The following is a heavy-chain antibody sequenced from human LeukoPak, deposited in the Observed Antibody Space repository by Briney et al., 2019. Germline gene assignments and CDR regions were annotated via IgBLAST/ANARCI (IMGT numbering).Heavy chain of an antibody. J-gene: IGHJ6*03. CDR2: IIPIFGTA. V-gene: IGHV1-69*05. CDR1: GGTFSSYA. Sequence: SVKVSCKASGGTFSSYAISWVRQAPGQGLEWMGGIIPIFGTADYAQKFQGRVTITTDESTSTAYMELSSLRSEDTAVYYCASGSSSSWSHYYYYYYMDVWGKGTTVTVSS. D-gene: IGHD6-13*01. CDR3: ASGSSSSWSHYYYYYYMDV.